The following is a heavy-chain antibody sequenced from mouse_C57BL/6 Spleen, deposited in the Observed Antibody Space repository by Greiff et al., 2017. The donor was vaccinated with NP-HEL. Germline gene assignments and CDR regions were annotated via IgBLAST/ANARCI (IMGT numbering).Heavy chain of an antibody. V-gene: IGHV2-9-1*01. J-gene: IGHJ2*01. CDR1: GFSLTSYA. Sequence: VKLVESGPGLVAPSQSLSITCTVSGFSLTSYAISWVRQPPGKGLEWLGVIWTGGGTNYNSALKSRLSISKDNSKSQVLFKMNSLQTDNTARYYCARNGNYYGSSYNYFDYWGQGTTLTVSS. CDR3: ARNGNYYGSSYNYFDY. CDR2: IWTGGGT. D-gene: IGHD1-1*01.